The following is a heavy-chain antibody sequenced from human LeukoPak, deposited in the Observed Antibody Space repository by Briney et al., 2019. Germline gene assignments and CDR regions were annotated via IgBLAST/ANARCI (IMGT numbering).Heavy chain of an antibody. J-gene: IGHJ6*02. CDR2: IIPILGIA. Sequence: GASVKVSCKASGGTFSSYAISWVRQAPGQGLEWMGRIIPILGIANYAQKFQGRVTITADKSTSTAYMELSSLRSEDTAVYYCARGDCGGDCNYYYYGMDVWGQGTTVTVSS. D-gene: IGHD2-21*02. CDR1: GGTFSSYA. V-gene: IGHV1-69*04. CDR3: ARGDCGGDCNYYYYGMDV.